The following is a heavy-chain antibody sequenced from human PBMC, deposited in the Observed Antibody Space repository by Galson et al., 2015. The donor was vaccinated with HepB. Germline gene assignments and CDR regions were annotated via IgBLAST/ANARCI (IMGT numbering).Heavy chain of an antibody. J-gene: IGHJ6*02. CDR1: GFSLTTSAMR. CDR3: ARTSGYNYGDYYYYGMDV. Sequence: PALVKPTQTLTLTCSCSGFSLTTSAMRVSWTRQPPGKALEWLARIDWDDKKFYSTSLRTRLTISKDTSKNQGVLTMTDMDPVDTATYFCARTSGYNYGDYYYYGMDVWGQGTTVTVSS. V-gene: IGHV2-70*04. CDR2: IDWDDKK. D-gene: IGHD5-18*01.